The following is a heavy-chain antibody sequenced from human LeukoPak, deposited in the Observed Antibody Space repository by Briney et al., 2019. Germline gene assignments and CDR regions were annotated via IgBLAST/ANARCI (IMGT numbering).Heavy chain of an antibody. V-gene: IGHV1-69*06. D-gene: IGHD3-10*01. J-gene: IGHJ4*02. CDR3: ASAERSLWFGELLSSGPFDY. CDR2: IIPIFGTA. CDR1: GGTFSSYA. Sequence: SVKVSCKASGGTFSSYAISWVRQAPGQGLEWMGGIIPIFGTANYAQKFQGRVTITADKSTSTAYMELSSLRSEDTAVYYCASAERSLWFGELLSSGPFDYWGQGTLVTVSS.